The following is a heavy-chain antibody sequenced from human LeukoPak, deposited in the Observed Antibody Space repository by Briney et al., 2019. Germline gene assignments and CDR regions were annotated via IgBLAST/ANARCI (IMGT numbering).Heavy chain of an antibody. D-gene: IGHD3-10*01. J-gene: IGHJ3*02. CDR2: IYYSGST. Sequence: SETLSLTCTVSGGSISSYYWSWIRQPPGKGLEWIGYIYYSGSTNYNPSLKSRVTISVDTSKNQFSLKLSSVTAADTAVYYCARVGSGRFGELLTRDAFDIWGQGTMVTVSS. V-gene: IGHV4-59*01. CDR3: ARVGSGRFGELLTRDAFDI. CDR1: GGSISSYY.